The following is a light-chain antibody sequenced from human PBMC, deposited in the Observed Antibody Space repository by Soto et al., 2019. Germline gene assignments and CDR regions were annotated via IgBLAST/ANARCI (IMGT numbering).Light chain of an antibody. CDR3: QTWDTGISVV. J-gene: IGLJ2*01. CDR1: SGHSNYA. Sequence: QPVLTQSPSASASLGASVKLTCTLSSGHSNYAIAWHQQQPEKGPRYLMKLNNDGSHSKGDGIPDRFSGSSSGAERYLTIASLQSEDESDYYCQTWDTGISVVFGGGTKLTV. V-gene: IGLV4-69*01. CDR2: LNNDGSH.